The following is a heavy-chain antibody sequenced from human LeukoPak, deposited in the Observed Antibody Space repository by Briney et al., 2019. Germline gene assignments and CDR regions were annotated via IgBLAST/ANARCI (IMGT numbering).Heavy chain of an antibody. CDR3: ASYYYDSSGYNGLFDP. CDR1: GGSISSYY. V-gene: IGHV4-59*01. CDR2: IYYSGST. J-gene: IGHJ5*02. Sequence: SETLSLXCTVSGGSISSYYWSWIRQPPGKGLEWIGYIYYSGSTNYNPSLKSRVTISVDTSKNQFSLKLSSVTAADTAVYYCASYYYDSSGYNGLFDPWGQGTLVTVSS. D-gene: IGHD3-22*01.